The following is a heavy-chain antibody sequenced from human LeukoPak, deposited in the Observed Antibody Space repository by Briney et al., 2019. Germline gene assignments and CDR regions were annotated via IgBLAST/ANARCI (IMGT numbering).Heavy chain of an antibody. V-gene: IGHV4-34*01. CDR1: GGSFSGYY. CDR2: INHSGST. D-gene: IGHD2-2*01. Sequence: SETLSLTCAVYGGSFSGYYWSWIRQPPGKGLEWIGEINHSGSTNYNPSLKSRVTTSVDTSKNQFSLKLSSVTAADTAVYYCASRRYCSSTSCYGNWFDPWGQGTLVTVSS. CDR3: ASRRYCSSTSCYGNWFDP. J-gene: IGHJ5*02.